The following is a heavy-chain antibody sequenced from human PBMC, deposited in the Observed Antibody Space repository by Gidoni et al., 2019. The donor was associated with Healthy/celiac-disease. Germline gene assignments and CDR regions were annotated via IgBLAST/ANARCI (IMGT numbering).Heavy chain of an antibody. CDR2: ISWNSGSI. V-gene: IGHV3-9*01. J-gene: IGHJ3*02. Sequence: EVQLVESVGGLVQPGRYLRLSCAASGFTFAAYALHWVRQGTGKGLEWVSGISWNSGSIGYADSVKGLFTISRDNAKNSLYLQMNSLRAEDTALYYCAKDKYGDYEDFAFDIWGQGTMVTVSS. CDR1: GFTFAAYA. CDR3: AKDKYGDYEDFAFDI. D-gene: IGHD4-17*01.